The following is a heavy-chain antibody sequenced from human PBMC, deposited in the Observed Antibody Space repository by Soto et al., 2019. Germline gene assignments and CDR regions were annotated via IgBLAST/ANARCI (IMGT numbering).Heavy chain of an antibody. D-gene: IGHD3-22*01. CDR2: IYYSGST. CDR3: ARRLYYDSSGFEGGGMDA. Sequence: PSXTLSLTCTVAGGTISSSSYYWSWIRQPPGKGLEWIGSIYYSGSTYYNPSLKSRVTISVDTSKNQFSLKLSSVTAADTAVYYCARRLYYDSSGFEGGGMDAWGQGTTVTV. CDR1: GGTISSSSYY. V-gene: IGHV4-39*01. J-gene: IGHJ6*02.